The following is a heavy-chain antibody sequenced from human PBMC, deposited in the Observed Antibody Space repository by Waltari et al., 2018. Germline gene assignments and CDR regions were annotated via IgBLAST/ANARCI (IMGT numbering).Heavy chain of an antibody. Sequence: QVQLQELGPGLVKPSQTLSLTCTVSGGSISSGSYYWSWIRQPAGKGLEWIGRIYTSGSTNYNPSLKSRVTISVDTSKNQFSLKLSSVTAADTAVYYCARVPGGAFDIWGQGTMVTVSS. D-gene: IGHD3-10*01. CDR1: GGSISSGSYY. J-gene: IGHJ3*02. CDR2: IYTSGST. CDR3: ARVPGGAFDI. V-gene: IGHV4-61*02.